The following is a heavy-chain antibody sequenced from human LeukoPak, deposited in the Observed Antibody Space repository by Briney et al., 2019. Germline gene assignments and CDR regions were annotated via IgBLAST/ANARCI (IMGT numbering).Heavy chain of an antibody. D-gene: IGHD2-2*01. CDR2: INHSGST. Sequence: TSETLSLTCAVYGGSFSGYYWSWIRQPPGKGLEWIGEINHSGSTNYNPSLKSRVTISVDTSKNQFSLKLSSVTAADTAVYYCARILVLGSTSLKYYYGMDVWGQGTTVTVSS. V-gene: IGHV4-34*01. CDR1: GGSFSGYY. J-gene: IGHJ6*02. CDR3: ARILVLGSTSLKYYYGMDV.